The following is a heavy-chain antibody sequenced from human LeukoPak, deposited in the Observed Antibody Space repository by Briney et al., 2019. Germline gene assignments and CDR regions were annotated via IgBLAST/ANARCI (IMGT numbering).Heavy chain of an antibody. J-gene: IGHJ4*02. D-gene: IGHD1-26*01. V-gene: IGHV3-7*04. CDR1: GFTFSNYW. CDR2: IKEDGSEK. CDR3: ARDPHPTYYLPDY. Sequence: GGSLRLSCAAPGFTFSNYWMTWVRQSPGKGLEWVANIKEDGSEKYYVDSVKGRFTISRDNAENSLYLQMNSLRAEDTAVYHCARDPHPTYYLPDYWGQGSLVTVSS.